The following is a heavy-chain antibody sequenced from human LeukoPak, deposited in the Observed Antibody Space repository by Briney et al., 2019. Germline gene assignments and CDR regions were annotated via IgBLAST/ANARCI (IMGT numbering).Heavy chain of an antibody. Sequence: PSETLSLTCTVSGGSISNYHWTWIRQPPGKGLEWIGYSHYSGSINYSPSLKSRVTISLDTSKNQFSLKLSSVTAADTAVYYCAMGATSSSVWFDPWGQGTLVTVSS. J-gene: IGHJ5*02. V-gene: IGHV4-59*03. CDR3: AMGATSSSVWFDP. CDR1: GGSISNYH. CDR2: SHYSGSI. D-gene: IGHD1-26*01.